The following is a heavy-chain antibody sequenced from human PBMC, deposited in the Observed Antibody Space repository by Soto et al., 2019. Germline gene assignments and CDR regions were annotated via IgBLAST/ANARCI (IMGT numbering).Heavy chain of an antibody. D-gene: IGHD6-19*01. Sequence: QVQLVESGGGLVKPGGSLRLSCAASGFTFSDYYMSWIRQAPGKGLEWVSYISSSSSYTNYADSVKGRFTISRDNAKNSLYLQMNSLRAEDTAVYYCARSSSSGYYYYYGMDVWGQGTTVTVSS. CDR1: GFTFSDYY. J-gene: IGHJ6*02. CDR2: ISSSSSYT. V-gene: IGHV3-11*05. CDR3: ARSSSSGYYYYYGMDV.